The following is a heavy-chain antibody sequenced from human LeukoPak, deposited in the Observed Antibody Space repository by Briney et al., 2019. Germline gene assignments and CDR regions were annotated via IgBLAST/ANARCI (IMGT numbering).Heavy chain of an antibody. Sequence: PGGSLRLSCAASGFTFSSYAMSWVRQAPGKGLEWVSAISGSGGSTYYADSVKGRFTISRDNSKNTLYLQMNSLRAEDTAVYYCARDTIVVVTYYYYGMDVWGQGTTVTVSS. CDR3: ARDTIVVVTYYYYGMDV. V-gene: IGHV3-23*01. CDR2: ISGSGGST. CDR1: GFTFSSYA. D-gene: IGHD3-22*01. J-gene: IGHJ6*02.